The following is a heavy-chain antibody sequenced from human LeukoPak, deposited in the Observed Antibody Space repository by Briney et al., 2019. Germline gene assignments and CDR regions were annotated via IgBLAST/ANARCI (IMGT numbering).Heavy chain of an antibody. Sequence: PGGSLRLSCAASGFTFSSNYMSWVRQAPGKGLEWVAVAYSGGITYYLDSVRGRFTVSRDNAKNTLNLQMDSLRAEETAIYYCARVEGDYTPNRFEPWGQGTLVTVSS. V-gene: IGHV3-53*01. D-gene: IGHD4-11*01. J-gene: IGHJ5*02. CDR3: ARVEGDYTPNRFEP. CDR1: GFTFSSNY. CDR2: AYSGGIT.